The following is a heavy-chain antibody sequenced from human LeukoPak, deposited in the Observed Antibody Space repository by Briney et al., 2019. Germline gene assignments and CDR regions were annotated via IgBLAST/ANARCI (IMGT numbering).Heavy chain of an antibody. J-gene: IGHJ4*02. Sequence: EASVKVSCKASGYTFTSYGISWVRQAPGQGLEWMGWISAYNGNTNYAQKLQGRVTMTTDTSTSTAYMELRSLRSDDTAVYYCARCHYYGSGNYVRVYSPDYWGQGTLVTVSS. V-gene: IGHV1-18*01. CDR2: ISAYNGNT. D-gene: IGHD3-10*01. CDR1: GYTFTSYG. CDR3: ARCHYYGSGNYVRVYSPDY.